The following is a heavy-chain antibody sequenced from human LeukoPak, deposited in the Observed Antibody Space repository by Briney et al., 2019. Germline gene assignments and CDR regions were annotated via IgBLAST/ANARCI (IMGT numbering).Heavy chain of an antibody. CDR2: ISWNSGSI. CDR3: AKGKGGKSSTSWYAGYLHH. J-gene: IGHJ1*01. Sequence: GGSLRLSCATSGFTFDDYAMHWVRQAPGKGLEWVSGISWNSGSIGYADSAKGRFTISRDNAKNSLYLEMNSLRAEDTAFYYCAKGKGGKSSTSWYAGYLHHWGQGTLVTVSS. D-gene: IGHD6-13*01. V-gene: IGHV3-9*01. CDR1: GFTFDDYA.